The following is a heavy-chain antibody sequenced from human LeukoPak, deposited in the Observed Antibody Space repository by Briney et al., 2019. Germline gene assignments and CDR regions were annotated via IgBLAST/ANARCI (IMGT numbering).Heavy chain of an antibody. CDR3: AKSTGIAAAGKDFDY. J-gene: IGHJ4*02. V-gene: IGHV3-9*01. Sequence: GRSLRLSCAASGFTFDDYAMHWVRQAPGKGLEWVSGISWNSGSIGYADSVKGRFTISRDNAKNSLYLQMNSLRAEDTDLYYCAKSTGIAAAGKDFDYWGQGTLVTVSS. D-gene: IGHD6-13*01. CDR2: ISWNSGSI. CDR1: GFTFDDYA.